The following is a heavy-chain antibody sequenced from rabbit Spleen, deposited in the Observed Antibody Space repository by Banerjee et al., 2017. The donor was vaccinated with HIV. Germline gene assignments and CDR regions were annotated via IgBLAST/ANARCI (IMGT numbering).Heavy chain of an antibody. CDR3: ARDSASSFSSYGMDL. D-gene: IGHD8-1*01. CDR1: GFSFSSSDY. Sequence: QEQLVESGGGLVQPEGSLTLTCKASGFSFSSSDYICWVRQAPGKGLEWISCIAGSSSGFTYSATWATGRFTISKTSSTTVTLQMTSLTVADTAIYFCARDSASSFSSYGMDLWGPGTLVTVS. CDR2: IAGSSSGFT. J-gene: IGHJ6*01. V-gene: IGHV1S45*01.